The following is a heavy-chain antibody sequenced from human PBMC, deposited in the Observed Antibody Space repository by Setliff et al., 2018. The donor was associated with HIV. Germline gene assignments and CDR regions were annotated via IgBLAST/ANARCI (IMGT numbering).Heavy chain of an antibody. D-gene: IGHD6-13*01. J-gene: IGHJ4*02. CDR3: ARSPSYRSSWEYYFDY. CDR2: IYYSGST. V-gene: IGHV4-31*03. CDR1: GDSINSGNYY. Sequence: PSETLSLTCTVSGDSINSGNYYWSWIRQHPGKGLEWIGYIYYSGSTYYSPSLKSRVTISEDTSKNQFSLKLSSVTAADAAVYYCARSPSYRSSWEYYFDYWGQGILVTVSS.